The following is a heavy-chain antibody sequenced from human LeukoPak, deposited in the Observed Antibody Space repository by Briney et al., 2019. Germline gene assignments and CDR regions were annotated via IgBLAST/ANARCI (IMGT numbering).Heavy chain of an antibody. V-gene: IGHV4-39*01. CDR3: ARRPYASGYAFDI. CDR1: GGSMRSGTYY. J-gene: IGHJ3*02. CDR2: SYYSGNT. D-gene: IGHD3-22*01. Sequence: SETLSLTCTVSGGSMRSGTYYWDWIRQPPGTGLEWIGSSYYSGNTYYNPSLKSRVTISVDTSKKQFSLKLSSVTAADTAVYYCARRPYASGYAFDIWGQGTMATVS.